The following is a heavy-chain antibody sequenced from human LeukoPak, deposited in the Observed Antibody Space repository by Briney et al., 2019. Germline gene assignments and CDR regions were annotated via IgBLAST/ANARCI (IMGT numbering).Heavy chain of an antibody. Sequence: GASVKVSCKASGYTFTNFDVNWVRQASGQGLEWMGWMNPKNAATGYAQKFRDRVTFTRDTSIATAYMELSSLTSDDTAVYYCATSGSGDERIGVDNWGQGTLVTVSS. V-gene: IGHV1-8*03. J-gene: IGHJ4*02. CDR2: MNPKNAAT. CDR3: ATSGSGDERIGVDN. CDR1: GYTFTNFD. D-gene: IGHD3-10*01.